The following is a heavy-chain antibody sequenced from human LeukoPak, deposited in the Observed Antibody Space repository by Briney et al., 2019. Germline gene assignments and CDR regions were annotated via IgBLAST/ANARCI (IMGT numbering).Heavy chain of an antibody. D-gene: IGHD2-2*01. CDR2: INSDGSST. CDR1: GFTFSSYW. J-gene: IGHJ4*02. V-gene: IGHV3-74*01. Sequence: GGSPRLSCAASGFTFSSYWMHWVRHAPGKWLVWVSRINSDGSSTSYADSVKGRFTITRDNAKNTLYLQMNSLRSEDTAVYYCARVAGYCSSTSCRYFDYWGQGTLVTVSS. CDR3: ARVAGYCSSTSCRYFDY.